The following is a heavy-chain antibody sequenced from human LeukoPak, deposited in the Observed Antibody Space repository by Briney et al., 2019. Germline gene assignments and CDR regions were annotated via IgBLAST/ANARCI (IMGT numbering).Heavy chain of an antibody. V-gene: IGHV3-48*03. CDR1: GFTFSSYE. D-gene: IGHD4-17*01. CDR3: AAHGDYVGYFDY. J-gene: IGHJ4*02. CDR2: ISSSGSTI. Sequence: GGSLRLSCAASGFTFSSYEMNWVRQAPGKGLEWVSYISSSGSTIYYADSVKGRFTISRDNAKNSLYLQMNSLRAEDTAVYYCAAHGDYVGYFDYWGQGTLVTVSS.